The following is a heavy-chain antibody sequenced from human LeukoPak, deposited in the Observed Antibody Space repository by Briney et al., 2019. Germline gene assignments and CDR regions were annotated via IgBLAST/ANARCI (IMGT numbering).Heavy chain of an antibody. CDR2: MRPNSGDT. Sequence: ASVKVSCKTSGYTFTTYDIHWVRQATGQGLERMGWMRPNSGDTDYAQKFQGRVTFTRDTSTSTAYMELRSLTSEDAAVYYCARGGFIPDPWGQGTLVTVSS. J-gene: IGHJ5*02. V-gene: IGHV1-8*03. CDR1: GYTFTTYD. CDR3: ARGGFIPDP.